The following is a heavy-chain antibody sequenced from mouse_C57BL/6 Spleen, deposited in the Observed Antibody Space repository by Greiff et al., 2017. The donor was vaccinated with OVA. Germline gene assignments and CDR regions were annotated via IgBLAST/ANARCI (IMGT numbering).Heavy chain of an antibody. CDR2: INPNTGGT. CDR3: ARAWYYYGSSYPFAY. Sequence: EVQLQQSGPELVKPGASVKISCKASGYSFTGYYMNWVKQSPEKSLEWIGEINPNTGGTTYNQKFKAKATLTVDKSSSTAYMQLKSLTSEDSAVYYCARAWYYYGSSYPFAYWGQGTLVTVSA. V-gene: IGHV1-42*01. J-gene: IGHJ3*01. D-gene: IGHD1-1*01. CDR1: GYSFTGYY.